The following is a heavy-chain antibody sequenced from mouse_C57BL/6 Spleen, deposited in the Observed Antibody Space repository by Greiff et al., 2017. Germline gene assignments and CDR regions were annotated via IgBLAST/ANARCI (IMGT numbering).Heavy chain of an antibody. J-gene: IGHJ3*01. CDR1: GFTFSSYG. D-gene: IGHD1-1*01. CDR3: ASPLLLRGFAY. CDR2: ISSGGSYT. Sequence: DVMLVESGGDLVKPGGSLKLSCAASGFTFSSYGMSWVRQTPDKRLEWVATISSGGSYTYYPDSVKGRFTISRDNAKNTLYLQMSSLKSEDTAMYYCASPLLLRGFAYWGQGTLVTVSA. V-gene: IGHV5-6*02.